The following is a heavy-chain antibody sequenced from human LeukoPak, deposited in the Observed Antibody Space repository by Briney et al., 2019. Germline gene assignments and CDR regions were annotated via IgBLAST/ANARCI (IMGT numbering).Heavy chain of an antibody. Sequence: AETLSLTCAVYGLSVSGYYLSWVRQPPGKGLEWVWEINHSGSTNYRPSLKSRVTISVDTSKKQFSLNLSSVTAADTDVYYCARGGNGYYYHNWYFDFWGRGTLVTVSS. CDR1: GLSVSGYY. J-gene: IGHJ2*01. CDR2: INHSGST. D-gene: IGHD5-24*01. CDR3: ARGGNGYYYHNWYFDF. V-gene: IGHV4-34*01.